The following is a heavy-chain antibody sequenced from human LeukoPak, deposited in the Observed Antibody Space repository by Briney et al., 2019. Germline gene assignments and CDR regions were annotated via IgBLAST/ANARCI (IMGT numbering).Heavy chain of an antibody. Sequence: MTSETLSLTCTVSGASISSSTDYWGWIRQPPGKGLEWIAEISYSGNTHYNPSLKSRVIISLDKSKNLVFLKLNSVTAADTAMYYCARDGGSDQYYFDNWGQGTLVTVSS. J-gene: IGHJ4*02. D-gene: IGHD6-19*01. CDR3: ARDGGSDQYYFDN. CDR1: GASISSSTDY. CDR2: ISYSGNT. V-gene: IGHV4-39*07.